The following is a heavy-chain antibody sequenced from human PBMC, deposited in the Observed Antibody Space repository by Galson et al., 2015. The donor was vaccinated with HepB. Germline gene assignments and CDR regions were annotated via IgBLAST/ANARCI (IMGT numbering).Heavy chain of an antibody. Sequence: SLRLSCAASGFTLSSYWMSWVRQAPVKGLEWVAYIKQDGSEKYYVDSVKGRFTISRDNAKNSLYLQMNSLRAEDTAVYYCARLKSGSYSFEIWGQGAMVTVSS. CDR2: IKQDGSEK. V-gene: IGHV3-7*03. D-gene: IGHD1-26*01. CDR3: ARLKSGSYSFEI. CDR1: GFTLSSYW. J-gene: IGHJ3*02.